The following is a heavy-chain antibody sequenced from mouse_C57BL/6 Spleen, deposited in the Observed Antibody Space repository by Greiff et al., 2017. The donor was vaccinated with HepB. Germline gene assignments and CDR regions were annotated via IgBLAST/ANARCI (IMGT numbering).Heavy chain of an antibody. Sequence: VKLVESGPGLVAPSQSLSITCTVSGFSLTSYGVSWVRQPPGKGLEWLGVIWGDGSTNYHSALISRLSISKDNSKSQVFLKLNSLQTDDTATYYCAKEGIYYDYDDGGYYAMDYWGQGTSVTVSS. CDR3: AKEGIYYDYDDGGYYAMDY. J-gene: IGHJ4*01. D-gene: IGHD2-4*01. V-gene: IGHV2-3*01. CDR1: GFSLTSYG. CDR2: IWGDGST.